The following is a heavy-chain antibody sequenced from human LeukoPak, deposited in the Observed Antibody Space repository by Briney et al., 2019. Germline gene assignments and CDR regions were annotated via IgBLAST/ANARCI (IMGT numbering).Heavy chain of an antibody. V-gene: IGHV4-34*01. CDR3: AREYYDILTGYYDYFDY. D-gene: IGHD3-9*01. CDR1: GGSFSGYY. Sequence: SETLSLTCAVSGGSFSGYYWSWIRQPPGKGLEWMGEINHSGSTNYNPSLKSRVTISVDTSKTQFSLKLSSVTAADTAVYYCAREYYDILTGYYDYFDYWGQGTLVTVSS. J-gene: IGHJ4*02. CDR2: INHSGST.